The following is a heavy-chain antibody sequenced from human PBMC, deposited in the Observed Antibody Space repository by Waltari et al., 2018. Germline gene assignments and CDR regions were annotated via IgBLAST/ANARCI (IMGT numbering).Heavy chain of an antibody. J-gene: IGHJ3*02. V-gene: IGHV4-38-2*01. CDR3: ASLTMPRKNGAHLI. D-gene: IGHD2-2*01. CDR1: GYSISSGYY. Sequence: QVQLQESGPGLVKPSETLSLTCAVSGYSISSGYYWGWIRQPPGKGLEWIGSIYHSGSTYYNPSLKSRVTISVDTSKNQFSLKLSSVTAADTAVYYCASLTMPRKNGAHLIWGQGTMVTVSS. CDR2: IYHSGST.